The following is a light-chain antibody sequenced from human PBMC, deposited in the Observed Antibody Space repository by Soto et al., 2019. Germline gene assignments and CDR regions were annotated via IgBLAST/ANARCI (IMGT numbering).Light chain of an antibody. J-gene: IGLJ2*01. CDR2: YDS. CDR1: NSGSKS. CDR3: QVWDSSSDPVV. Sequence: SYELTQPPSVSVAPGKTARITCGGHNSGSKSVHWYQQKPGQAPVLVIYYDSDRPSGIPERFSGSNSGNTATLTISRVEAGDEADYYCQVWDSSSDPVVFGGGTKVTVL. V-gene: IGLV3-21*04.